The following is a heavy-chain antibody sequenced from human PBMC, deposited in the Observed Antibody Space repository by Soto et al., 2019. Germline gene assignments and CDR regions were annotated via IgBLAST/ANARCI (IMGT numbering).Heavy chain of an antibody. Sequence: SLRLSCAASGFTFSSYSMNWVRQAPGKGLEWVSSISSSSSYIYYADSVKGRFTISRDNAKNSLYLQMNSLRAEDTAVYYCARDYSNYGSLDYYYGMDVWGQGTTVTVSS. J-gene: IGHJ6*02. D-gene: IGHD4-4*01. CDR2: ISSSSSYI. CDR3: ARDYSNYGSLDYYYGMDV. V-gene: IGHV3-21*01. CDR1: GFTFSSYS.